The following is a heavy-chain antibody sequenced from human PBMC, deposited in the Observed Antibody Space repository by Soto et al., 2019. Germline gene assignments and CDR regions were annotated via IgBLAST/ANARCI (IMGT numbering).Heavy chain of an antibody. Sequence: GGSLRLSCAASGFTFSSYAMSWVRQAPGKGLEWVSAISGSGGSTYYADSVKGRFTISRDNSKNTLYLQMNSLRAEDTAVYYCAKVGCSSTSCYESGSHYYYYGMDVWGQGTTVTVSS. V-gene: IGHV3-23*01. J-gene: IGHJ6*02. CDR3: AKVGCSSTSCYESGSHYYYYGMDV. CDR2: ISGSGGST. D-gene: IGHD2-2*01. CDR1: GFTFSSYA.